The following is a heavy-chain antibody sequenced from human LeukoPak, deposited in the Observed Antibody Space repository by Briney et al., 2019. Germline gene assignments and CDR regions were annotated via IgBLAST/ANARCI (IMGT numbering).Heavy chain of an antibody. V-gene: IGHV3-48*02. Sequence: GGPLRLSCAASGFTFSNYAINWVRQAPGKGLEWLSYISSSSSAIYYADSVQGRFTISRDNAKNSLYLQMFSLRDEDTAVYYCARDLYGDYAFDYWGQGTLVTVSS. CDR2: ISSSSSAI. J-gene: IGHJ4*02. CDR3: ARDLYGDYAFDY. CDR1: GFTFSNYA. D-gene: IGHD4-17*01.